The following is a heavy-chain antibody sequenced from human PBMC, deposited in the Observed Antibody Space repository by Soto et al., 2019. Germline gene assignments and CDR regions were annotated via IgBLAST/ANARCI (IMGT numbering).Heavy chain of an antibody. V-gene: IGHV1-18*01. CDR1: GYTFTRSG. CDR3: ARALVATIYSYYYGMDV. CDR2: INPDNGNT. Sequence: ASVKVSCKASGYTFTRSGISWVRQAPGQGLEWLGWINPDNGNTNYAQKLQGRVTMTTDTSTSTAYMELRSLRSDDTAVYYCARALVATIYSYYYGMDVWGQGTTVTVSS. D-gene: IGHD5-12*01. J-gene: IGHJ6*02.